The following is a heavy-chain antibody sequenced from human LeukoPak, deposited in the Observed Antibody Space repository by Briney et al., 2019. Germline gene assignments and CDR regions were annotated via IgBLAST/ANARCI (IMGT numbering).Heavy chain of an antibody. J-gene: IGHJ4*02. Sequence: GGSLRLSCAASGFTFSTYAMDRVRQAPGKGLEWVSGITISGGSTYYADYVKGRFTISRDNSKNTLYLQMNSLRGEDTAVYYCAKEATAGPFCNYWGQGTLVTVSS. CDR2: ITISGGST. CDR3: AKEATAGPFCNY. V-gene: IGHV3-23*01. D-gene: IGHD6-13*01. CDR1: GFTFSTYA.